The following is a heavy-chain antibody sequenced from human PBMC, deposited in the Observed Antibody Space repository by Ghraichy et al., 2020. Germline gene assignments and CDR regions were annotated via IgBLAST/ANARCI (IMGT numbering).Heavy chain of an antibody. V-gene: IGHV3-48*02. J-gene: IGHJ4*02. D-gene: IGHD1-20*01. CDR1: GFTLSTYN. Sequence: GGSLRLSCAASGFTLSTYNMIWVRQAPGKGLEWVSYIPASSSNIYYADSVKGRFTISRDNAKNSLYLQMNSLRDEDTAVYYCATTNWNGDYWGQGTLVTVSS. CDR3: ATTNWNGDY. CDR2: IPASSSNI.